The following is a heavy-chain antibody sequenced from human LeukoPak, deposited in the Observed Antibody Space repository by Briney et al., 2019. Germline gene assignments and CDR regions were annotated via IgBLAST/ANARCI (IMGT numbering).Heavy chain of an antibody. V-gene: IGHV1-8*01. CDR1: GYTFTSYD. CDR3: ARVSSPMGWFDP. Sequence: GASVKVSCKASGYTFTSYDINWVRQATGQGLEWMGWMNPNSGNTGYAQKFQGRVTMTRNTSISTAYMELSSLRSEDTAVYYCARVSSPMGWFDPWGQGTRVTVSS. CDR2: MNPNSGNT. D-gene: IGHD6-13*01. J-gene: IGHJ5*02.